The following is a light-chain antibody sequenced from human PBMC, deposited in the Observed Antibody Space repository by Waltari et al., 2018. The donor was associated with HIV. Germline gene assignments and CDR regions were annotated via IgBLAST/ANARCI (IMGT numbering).Light chain of an antibody. J-gene: IGKJ1*01. Sequence: EIVMTQSPATLSVYLGERVTLSCRASQNVITNLAWYQQKPGQAPRLLIYGASTRATDIPSRFSGGGSGTEFTLTIGSLQSEDSASYYCQQYNNWPRTFGQGTKVEVK. V-gene: IGKV3-15*01. CDR2: GAS. CDR3: QQYNNWPRT. CDR1: QNVITN.